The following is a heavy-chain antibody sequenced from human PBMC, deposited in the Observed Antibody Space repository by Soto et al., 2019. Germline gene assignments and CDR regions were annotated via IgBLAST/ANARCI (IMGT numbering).Heavy chain of an antibody. CDR2: INHSGST. CDR1: GGSFSGYY. D-gene: IGHD3-22*01. V-gene: IGHV4-34*01. Sequence: SETLSLTCAVYGGSFSGYYWSWIRQPPGKGLEWIGEINHSGSTNYNPSLKSRVTISVDTSKNQFPLKLSSVTAADTAVYYCARGQDYYDSSGYYFDYWGQGTLVTVLL. J-gene: IGHJ4*02. CDR3: ARGQDYYDSSGYYFDY.